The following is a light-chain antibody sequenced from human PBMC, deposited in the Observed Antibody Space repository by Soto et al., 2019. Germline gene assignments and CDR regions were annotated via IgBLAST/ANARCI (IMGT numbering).Light chain of an antibody. CDR1: QSVSSN. CDR3: QQYTNWPGT. Sequence: EIVMTQSPATLSVSPGERATLSCRASQSVSSNLAWYQQKPGQAPRLLIYGASTRATGIPARFSGSGSGTEFTLTISLLQAEYFSVYSCQQYTNWPGTFGQGTKVEIK. CDR2: GAS. V-gene: IGKV3-15*01. J-gene: IGKJ1*01.